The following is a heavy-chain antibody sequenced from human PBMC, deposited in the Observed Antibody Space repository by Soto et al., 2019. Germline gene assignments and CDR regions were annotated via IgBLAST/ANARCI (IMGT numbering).Heavy chain of an antibody. V-gene: IGHV1-46*01. D-gene: IGHD3-3*01. CDR2: INPSGGST. J-gene: IGHJ4*02. Sequence: ASVKVSCKASGYTFTSYYMHWVRQAPGQGLEWMGIINPSGGSTSYAQKFQGRVTMTRDTSTSTVYMELSSLRSEDTAVYYCATEDAADWSGPPWDYWGQGTLVTVSP. CDR3: ATEDAADWSGPPWDY. CDR1: GYTFTSYY.